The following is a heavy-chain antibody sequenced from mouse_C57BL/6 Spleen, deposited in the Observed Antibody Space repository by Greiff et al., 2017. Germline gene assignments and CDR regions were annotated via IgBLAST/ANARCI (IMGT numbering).Heavy chain of an antibody. CDR2: INPNNGGT. CDR3: ARAPYYSNYGGSY. CDR1: GYTFTDYY. V-gene: IGHV1-26*01. J-gene: IGHJ3*01. D-gene: IGHD2-5*01. Sequence: VQLQQSGPELVKPGASVKISCKASGYTFTDYYMNWVKQSHGKSLEWIGDINPNNGGTSYNQKFKGKATLTVDKSSSTAYMELRSLTSEDSAVYYCARAPYYSNYGGSYWGQGTLVTVSA.